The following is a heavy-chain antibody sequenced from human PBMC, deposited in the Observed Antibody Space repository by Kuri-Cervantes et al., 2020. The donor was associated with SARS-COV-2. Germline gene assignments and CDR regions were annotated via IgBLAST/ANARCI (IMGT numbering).Heavy chain of an antibody. V-gene: IGHV3-23*01. D-gene: IGHD6-13*01. CDR2: ISGSGGST. Sequence: GGSLRLSCTASGFTFGDYAMSWVRQAPGKGLEWVSAISGSGGSTYYADSVKGRFTISRDNSKNTLYLQMNSLRAEDTAVYYCASRYSSSWYAVDYWGQGTLVTVSS. CDR3: ASRYSSSWYAVDY. J-gene: IGHJ4*02. CDR1: GFTFGDYA.